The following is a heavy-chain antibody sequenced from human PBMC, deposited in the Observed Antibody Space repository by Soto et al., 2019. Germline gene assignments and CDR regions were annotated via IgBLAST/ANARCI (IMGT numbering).Heavy chain of an antibody. D-gene: IGHD3-22*01. J-gene: IGHJ3*02. V-gene: IGHV4-31*03. CDR3: ARDYDSSGYYGDGAFDI. Sequence: QVQLQESGPGLVKPSQTLSLTCTVSGGSISSGGYYWSWIRQHPGKGLEWIGYIYYSGSTYYNPSLKSRVTISVDTSKNQFSLKLSSVTAADTAVYYCARDYDSSGYYGDGAFDIWGQGTMVTVSS. CDR1: GGSISSGGYY. CDR2: IYYSGST.